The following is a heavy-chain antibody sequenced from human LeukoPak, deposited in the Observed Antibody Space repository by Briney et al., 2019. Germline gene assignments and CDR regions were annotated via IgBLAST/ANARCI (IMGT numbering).Heavy chain of an antibody. J-gene: IGHJ6*01. CDR3: ARDRVAVTITPVRAIKSDVSHYYGMDV. CDR2: IYSNGRT. Sequence: GGSLGLSCAASGFTASTNYMTWVRQAPGKGLEWVSIIYSNGRTYYADSVKGRFTISRDSSKNTLYLQMNNLRGEDTAVYYCARDRVAVTITPVRAIKSDVSHYYGMDVWGQGTTVTVSS. D-gene: IGHD3-10*01. CDR1: GFTASTNY. V-gene: IGHV3-53*01.